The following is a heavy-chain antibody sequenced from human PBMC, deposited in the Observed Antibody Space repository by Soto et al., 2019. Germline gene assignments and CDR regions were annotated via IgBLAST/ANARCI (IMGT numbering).Heavy chain of an antibody. CDR3: ARDYADFWSGLDYYYYYGMDV. J-gene: IGHJ6*02. V-gene: IGHV4-31*03. D-gene: IGHD3-3*01. CDR1: GGSISSGGYY. Sequence: SGTLSLSCTVSGGSISSGGYYWSWIRQHPGKGLEWIGYIYYSGSTYYNPSLKSRVTISVDTSKNQFSLKLSSVTAADTAVYYCARDYADFWSGLDYYYYYGMDVWGQGTTVTVSS. CDR2: IYYSGST.